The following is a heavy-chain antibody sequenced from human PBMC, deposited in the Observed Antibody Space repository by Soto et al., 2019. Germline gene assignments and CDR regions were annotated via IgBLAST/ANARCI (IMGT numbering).Heavy chain of an antibody. CDR1: GFTFSNYW. Sequence: GGSLRLSCAASGFTFSNYWMSWVRQAPGKGLEWVANIKQDGSEKNYKDSVKGRLTISRDNAKNSLSLQMNSLRAEDTAVYYCARRATTAAGYFDLWGRGTLVTVSS. CDR3: ARRATTAAGYFDL. D-gene: IGHD1-1*01. CDR2: IKQDGSEK. J-gene: IGHJ2*01. V-gene: IGHV3-7*01.